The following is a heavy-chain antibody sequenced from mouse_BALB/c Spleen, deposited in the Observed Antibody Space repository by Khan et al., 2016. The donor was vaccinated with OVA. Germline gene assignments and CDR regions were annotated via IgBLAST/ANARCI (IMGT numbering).Heavy chain of an antibody. CDR3: ARKDYYDYDPFPY. CDR2: INYSGNT. V-gene: IGHV3-2*02. J-gene: IGHJ3*01. Sequence: EVQLQDSGPGLVKPSQSLSLTCTVTGYSITSEYAWNWIRQFPGNKLEWMGYINYSGNTRFNPSLKSRTSITRDTSKNQFFLHLNSVTTEDTATYFCARKDYYDYDPFPYWGQGTLVTVSA. CDR1: GYSITSEYA. D-gene: IGHD2-4*01.